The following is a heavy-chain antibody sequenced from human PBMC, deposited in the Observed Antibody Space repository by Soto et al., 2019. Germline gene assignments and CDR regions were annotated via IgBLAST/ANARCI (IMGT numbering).Heavy chain of an antibody. J-gene: IGHJ4*02. CDR2: MYYTGNT. D-gene: IGHD1-1*01. Sequence: QLQLQESGPGLVKPSETLSLTCTVSGGSISNSNYYWGWIRQTPGKGPEWMGSMYYTGNTFYSPSLMSRVTISVDTSKNQFSLNLRSVTAADTAVYYCARHLSSTPGGVRLNLFDYWGQGTLVTVSS. CDR3: ARHLSSTPGGVRLNLFDY. V-gene: IGHV4-39*01. CDR1: GGSISNSNYY.